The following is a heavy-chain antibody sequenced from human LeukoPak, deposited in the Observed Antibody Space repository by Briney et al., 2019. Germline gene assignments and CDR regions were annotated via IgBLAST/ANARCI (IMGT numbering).Heavy chain of an antibody. CDR2: IIPIFGTA. J-gene: IGHJ4*02. CDR3: ARGNPYLAVAGPFDY. V-gene: IGHV1-69*06. Sequence: ASVKVSCKASGGTFSSYAISWVRQAPGQGLEWMGGIIPIFGTANYAQKFQGRVTITADKSTSTACMELRWLKSDDTAIYYCARGNPYLAVAGPFDYWGQGTLVTVSS. D-gene: IGHD6-19*01. CDR1: GGTFSSYA.